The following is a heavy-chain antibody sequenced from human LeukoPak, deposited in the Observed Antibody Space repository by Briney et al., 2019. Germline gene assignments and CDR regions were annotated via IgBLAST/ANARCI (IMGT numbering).Heavy chain of an antibody. CDR3: ARKSRYYDSSGYYGYWFDP. Sequence: SETLSLTCAVYGVSINSSSWWSWVRQSPGKGLEWIGDIGHSGGTNYNPSLKSRATISVDTSKNQFSLKLSSVTAADTAVYYCARKSRYYDSSGYYGYWFDPWGQGTLVTVSS. D-gene: IGHD3-22*01. CDR2: IGHSGGT. J-gene: IGHJ5*02. V-gene: IGHV4-4*02. CDR1: GVSINSSSW.